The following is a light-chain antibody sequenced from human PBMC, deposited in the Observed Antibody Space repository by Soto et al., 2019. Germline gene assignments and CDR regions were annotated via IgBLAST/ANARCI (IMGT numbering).Light chain of an antibody. CDR2: GNS. CDR3: QSYDSSLSGSVV. CDR1: SSNIGAGYD. J-gene: IGLJ2*01. V-gene: IGLV1-40*01. Sequence: QSVLTQPPSVSGAPGQRVTISCTGSSSNIGAGYDVHWYRQLPGTAPKLLIYGNSNRPSGVPDRFSGSKSGTSASLAITGLQAEDEAGYYCQSYDSSLSGSVVFGGGTKVTVL.